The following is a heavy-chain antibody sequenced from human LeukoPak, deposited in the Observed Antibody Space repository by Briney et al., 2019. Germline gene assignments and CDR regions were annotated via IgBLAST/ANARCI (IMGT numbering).Heavy chain of an antibody. CDR3: ATRRYSSGYYYQRAFDI. J-gene: IGHJ3*02. Sequence: ASVTVSCKASGYTFTSYDINWVRQATGQGLEWMGWMNPNSGNTGYAQKFQGRVTMTRNTSISTAYMELSSLRSEDTAVYYCATRRYSSGYYYQRAFDIWGQGTMVTVSS. CDR1: GYTFTSYD. D-gene: IGHD3-22*01. V-gene: IGHV1-8*01. CDR2: MNPNSGNT.